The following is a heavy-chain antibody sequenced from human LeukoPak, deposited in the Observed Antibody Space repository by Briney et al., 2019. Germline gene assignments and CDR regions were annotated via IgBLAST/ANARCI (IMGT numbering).Heavy chain of an antibody. V-gene: IGHV3-23*01. D-gene: IGHD3-22*01. J-gene: IGHJ4*02. CDR3: AKDMLAYYYDSSGPYYFDY. CDR2: ISGSGGST. Sequence: GGSLRLSCAASGFTFSSYAMSCVRQAPGKGLEWVSAISGSGGSTYYADSVKGRFTISRDNSKNTLYLQMNSLRAEDTAVYYCAKDMLAYYYDSSGPYYFDYWGQGTPVTVSS. CDR1: GFTFSSYA.